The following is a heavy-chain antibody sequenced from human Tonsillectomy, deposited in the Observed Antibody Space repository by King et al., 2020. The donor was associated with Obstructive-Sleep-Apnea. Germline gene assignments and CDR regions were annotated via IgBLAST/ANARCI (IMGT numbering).Heavy chain of an antibody. CDR1: GGSISSGDYY. J-gene: IGHJ4*02. D-gene: IGHD2-21*01. CDR2: IYYSGST. CDR3: ARGGVGIAYYFDY. V-gene: IGHV4-30-4*01. Sequence: QLQESGPGLVKPSQTLSLTCTVSGGSISSGDYYWSWIRQPPGKGLEWIGYIYYSGSTYYNPSIKSRVTISVDTSKNQFSLKLSSVTAADTAVYYCARGGVGIAYYFDYWGQGTLVTVSS.